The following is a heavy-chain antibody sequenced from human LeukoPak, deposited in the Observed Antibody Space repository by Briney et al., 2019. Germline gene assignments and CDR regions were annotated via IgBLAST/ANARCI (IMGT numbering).Heavy chain of an antibody. CDR1: GYSISSGYY. D-gene: IGHD3-10*01. V-gene: IGHV4-38-2*01. CDR3: AALWVGEWNFDP. J-gene: IGHJ5*02. CDR2: IYHSGST. Sequence: SDTLSLTCAVSGYSISSGYYWGWIRQPPAKGLEWIGSIYHSGSTYYNPSLKSRVTISVDTSKNQFSLKLSSVTAADTAVYYCAALWVGEWNFDPWGEGTLVTVSS.